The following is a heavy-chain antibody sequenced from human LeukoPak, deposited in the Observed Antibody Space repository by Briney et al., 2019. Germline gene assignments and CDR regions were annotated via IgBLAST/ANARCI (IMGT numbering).Heavy chain of an antibody. V-gene: IGHV1-2*02. D-gene: IGHD3-3*01. Sequence: GASVKVSCKASGYTFTGYYMHWVRQAPGQGLEWMGWINPNSGGTNYAQKFQGRVTMTRDTSISTAYMELSRLRSDDTAVYYCARDREVYWSGYYQEPFDYWGQGTLVTVSS. CDR2: INPNSGGT. CDR1: GYTFTGYY. CDR3: ARDREVYWSGYYQEPFDY. J-gene: IGHJ4*02.